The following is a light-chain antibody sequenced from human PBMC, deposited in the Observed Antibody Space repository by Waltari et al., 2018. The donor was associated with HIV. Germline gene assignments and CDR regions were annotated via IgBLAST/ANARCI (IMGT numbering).Light chain of an antibody. CDR3: SSYKDANDVV. V-gene: IGLV2-8*01. CDR2: EVN. J-gene: IGLJ2*01. CDR1: SSCVGGFDY. Sequence: QSALTQPPSASGYPGQSVTISCAGPSSCVGGFDYVSWYHQQPPKAPKLILYEVNRRPSGVPDRFSGSKSGNTASLTVSGLQPEDEGDYYCSSYKDANDVVFGGGTKLTVL.